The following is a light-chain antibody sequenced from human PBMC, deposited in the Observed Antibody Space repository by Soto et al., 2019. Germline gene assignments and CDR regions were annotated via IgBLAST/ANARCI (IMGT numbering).Light chain of an antibody. CDR1: SSNIGAGSD. CDR2: GNS. Sequence: QSVLTQPPSVSGAPGQRVTVSCTGSSSNIGAGSDVQWYQQLPGTAPKLLIYGNSNRPSGVPDRFSGSKSGTSASLAITGRQAEDEADYYCQSYDSGRSGPVFGTGTKLTVL. V-gene: IGLV1-40*01. CDR3: QSYDSGRSGPV. J-gene: IGLJ1*01.